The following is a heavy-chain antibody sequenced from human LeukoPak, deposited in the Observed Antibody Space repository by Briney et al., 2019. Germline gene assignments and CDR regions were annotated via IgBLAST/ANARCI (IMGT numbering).Heavy chain of an antibody. CDR1: GGTFSSYA. D-gene: IGHD5-24*01. CDR2: IIPIFGIA. J-gene: IGHJ4*02. V-gene: IGHV1-69*04. CDR3: ASMEMATITIDY. Sequence: SVKVFCKASGGTFSSYAISWVRQAPGQGLEWMGRIIPIFGIANYAQKFQGRVTITADKSTSTAYMELSSLRSEDTAVYYCASMEMATITIDYWGQGTLVTVSS.